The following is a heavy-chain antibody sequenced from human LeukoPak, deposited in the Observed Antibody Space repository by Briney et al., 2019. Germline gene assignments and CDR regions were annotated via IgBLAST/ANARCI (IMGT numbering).Heavy chain of an antibody. CDR1: GFTFSSYD. Sequence: GGSLRLSCAASGFTFSSYDMHWVRQATGKGLEWVSAIGSAGDTYYPGSVKGRFTISRENAKNSLYLQMNSLRAGDTAVYYCARDPGSVGGVNYGMDVGGKGPSVTVSS. CDR3: ARDPGSVGGVNYGMDV. CDR2: IGSAGDT. D-gene: IGHD3-16*01. J-gene: IGHJ6*04. V-gene: IGHV3-13*01.